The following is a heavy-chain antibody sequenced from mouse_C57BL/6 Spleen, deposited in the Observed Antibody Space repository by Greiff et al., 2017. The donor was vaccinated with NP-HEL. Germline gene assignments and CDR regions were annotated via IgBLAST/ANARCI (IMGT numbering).Heavy chain of an antibody. Sequence: EVQLQQSGAELVKPGASVKLSCTASGFNITDYYMHWVKQRPEQGLEWIGRIDPEDGDTKYAPKFQGKATLTADTSSNTAYLQLSSLTSEDTAVDYCAHYDGSSYSAMDYWGQGTSVTVSS. CDR3: AHYDGSSYSAMDY. J-gene: IGHJ4*01. CDR2: IDPEDGDT. D-gene: IGHD1-1*01. V-gene: IGHV14-2*01. CDR1: GFNITDYY.